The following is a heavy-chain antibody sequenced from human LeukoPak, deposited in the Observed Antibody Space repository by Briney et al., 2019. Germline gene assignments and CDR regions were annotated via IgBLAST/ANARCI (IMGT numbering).Heavy chain of an antibody. D-gene: IGHD2-15*01. CDR1: GYTLTELS. J-gene: IGHJ4*02. Sequence: ASVKVSCKVSGYTLTELSMHWVRQAPGQGLEWMGIINPSGGSTSYAQKFQGRVTMTRDTSTSTVYMELSSLRSEDTAVYYCARGPDIVVVVAALGDYWGQGTLVTVSS. CDR2: INPSGGST. V-gene: IGHV1-46*01. CDR3: ARGPDIVVVVAALGDY.